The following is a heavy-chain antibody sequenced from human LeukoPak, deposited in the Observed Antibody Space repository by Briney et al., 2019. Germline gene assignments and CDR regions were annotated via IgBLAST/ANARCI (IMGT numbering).Heavy chain of an antibody. V-gene: IGHV3-53*05. CDR2: IYSGGST. CDR1: GFTVSSNY. CDR3: ARELH. Sequence: GGPLRLSCAASGFTVSSNYTNWVRQAPGKGLEWVSVIYSGGSTYYADSVKGRFTISRDNSKNTLYLQMSSLGPEDAAVYYCARELHLGQGTLVTVSS. J-gene: IGHJ4*02.